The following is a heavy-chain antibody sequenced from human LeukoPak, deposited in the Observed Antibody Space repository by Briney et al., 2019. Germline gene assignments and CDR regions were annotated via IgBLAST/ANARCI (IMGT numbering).Heavy chain of an antibody. J-gene: IGHJ4*02. D-gene: IGHD6-19*01. Sequence: PGGSLRLSCAASGFTFTNYWMSWVRQAPGKGLEWVANIKQDGSEKDYVDSVKGRFTISRDNAKNTLYLQMNSLGAEDTAMYYCAKDGGLYSSGWYFDYWGQGILVTVSS. CDR2: IKQDGSEK. V-gene: IGHV3-7*01. CDR3: AKDGGLYSSGWYFDY. CDR1: GFTFTNYW.